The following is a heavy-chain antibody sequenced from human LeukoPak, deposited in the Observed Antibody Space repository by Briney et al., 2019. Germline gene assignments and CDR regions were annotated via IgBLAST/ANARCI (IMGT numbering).Heavy chain of an antibody. V-gene: IGHV1-2*06. CDR2: INPNSGGT. D-gene: IGHD3-3*01. J-gene: IGHJ6*03. CDR1: GYTFTGYY. Sequence: ASVKVSCKASGYTFTGYYMHWVRQAPGQGLEWMGRINPNSGGTNYAQKFQGRVTMTRDTSTSTVYMELSSLRSEDTAVYYCARGVSYDFWSGYYPPLYYYYYMDVWGKGTTVTVSS. CDR3: ARGVSYDFWSGYYPPLYYYYYMDV.